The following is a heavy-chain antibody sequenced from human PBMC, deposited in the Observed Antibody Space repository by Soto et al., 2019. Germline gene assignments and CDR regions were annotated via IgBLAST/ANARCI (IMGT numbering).Heavy chain of an antibody. V-gene: IGHV4-34*01. CDR1: GGSFSGYY. D-gene: IGHD6-13*01. J-gene: IGHJ4*02. Sequence: QVQLQQWGAGLLKPAETLSLTCGVYGGSFSGYYWSWIRQPPGKGLEWIGEINHSGFTNYNPSLKSRVTMSGDTSKNQFSLEMSSVTAADTAVYYCARFPFDRSSWTNPRYFDYWGQGTLVTVSS. CDR3: ARFPFDRSSWTNPRYFDY. CDR2: INHSGFT.